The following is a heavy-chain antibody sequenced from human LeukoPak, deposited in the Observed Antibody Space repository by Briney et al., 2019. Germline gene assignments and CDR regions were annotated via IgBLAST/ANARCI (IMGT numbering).Heavy chain of an antibody. CDR1: GGTFSSYA. CDR3: ARDYGDPNYFDY. D-gene: IGHD4-17*01. CDR2: IIPIFGTA. Sequence: SVKVSCKASGGTFSSYAISWVRQAPGQGLEWMGRIIPIFGTANYAQKFQGRVTITTDESTSTAYLELSSLRSEDTAVYYCARDYGDPNYFDYWGQGTLVTVSS. J-gene: IGHJ4*02. V-gene: IGHV1-69*05.